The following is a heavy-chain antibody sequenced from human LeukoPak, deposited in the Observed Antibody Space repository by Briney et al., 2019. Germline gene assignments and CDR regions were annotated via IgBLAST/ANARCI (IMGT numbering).Heavy chain of an antibody. Sequence: ASVKVSCKASGYTFTGYYMHWVRRAPGQGLEWMGWINPNSGGTNYAQKFQGRVTMTRDTSISTAYMELSRLRSDDTAVYYCAREYSYGYSFDYWGQGTLVTVSS. J-gene: IGHJ4*02. D-gene: IGHD5-18*01. CDR1: GYTFTGYY. CDR2: INPNSGGT. V-gene: IGHV1-2*02. CDR3: AREYSYGYSFDY.